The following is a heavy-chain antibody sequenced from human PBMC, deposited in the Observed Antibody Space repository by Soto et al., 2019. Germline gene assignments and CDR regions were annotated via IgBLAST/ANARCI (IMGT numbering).Heavy chain of an antibody. D-gene: IGHD6-13*01. J-gene: IGHJ3*02. Sequence: GGSLRLSCAASGFTFSDHYMDWVRQAPGKGLEWVGRTRNKANSYTTEYAASVKGRFTISRDDSKNSLYLQMNSLKTEDMAVYYCARGYSSSWYSDAFDIWGQGTMVTVSS. CDR3: ARGYSSSWYSDAFDI. V-gene: IGHV3-72*01. CDR1: GFTFSDHY. CDR2: TRNKANSYTT.